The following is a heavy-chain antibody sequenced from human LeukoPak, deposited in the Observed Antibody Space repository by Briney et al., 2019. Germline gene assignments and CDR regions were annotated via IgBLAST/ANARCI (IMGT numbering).Heavy chain of an antibody. CDR1: GGSMNSYY. CDR2: INHSGST. Sequence: SETLSLTCTVSGGSMNSYYWSWIRQPPGKGLEWIGEINHSGSTNYNPSLKSRVTISVDTSKNQFSLKLSSVTAADTAVYYCARVPAATWGYFDYWGQGTLVTVSS. J-gene: IGHJ4*02. D-gene: IGHD2-2*01. CDR3: ARVPAATWGYFDY. V-gene: IGHV4-34*01.